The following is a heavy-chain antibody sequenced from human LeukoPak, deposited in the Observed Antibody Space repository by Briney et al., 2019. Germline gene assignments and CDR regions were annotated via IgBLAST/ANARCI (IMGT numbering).Heavy chain of an antibody. V-gene: IGHV5-51*01. CDR3: AWSVSGATFDY. D-gene: IGHD6-19*01. Sequence: GESLKISCKGSGYCFTTYWIAWVRQPPGKGLEWMGIIYPGDSDTRYSPSFQGQVTISADKSMRVAYLQWTSLKASDTAMYHCAWSVSGATFDYWGQGTLVTVSS. CDR2: IYPGDSDT. CDR1: GYCFTTYW. J-gene: IGHJ4*02.